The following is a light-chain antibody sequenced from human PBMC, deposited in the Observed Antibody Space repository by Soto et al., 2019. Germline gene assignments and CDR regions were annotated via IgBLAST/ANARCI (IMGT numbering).Light chain of an antibody. CDR1: QSISSW. Sequence: DIQMTQSPSSLSASVGDRVTITCRASQSISSWLAWYQQKPGKAPKLLINKASSLESGVPDRFSGSGSGTDFNLTISKLEPEDFAVYYCQQHGTSPWMSGQGTKVDIK. CDR3: QQHGTSPWM. CDR2: KAS. V-gene: IGKV1-5*03. J-gene: IGKJ1*01.